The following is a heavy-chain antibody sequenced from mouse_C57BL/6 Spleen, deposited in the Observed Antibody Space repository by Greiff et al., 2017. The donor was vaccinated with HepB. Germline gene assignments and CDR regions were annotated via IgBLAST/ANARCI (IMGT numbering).Heavy chain of an antibody. D-gene: IGHD4-1*01. J-gene: IGHJ3*01. CDR2: ILPGSGST. CDR1: GYTFTGYW. CDR3: ARRLGRGFAY. Sequence: VQLVESGAELMKPGASVKLSCKATGYTFTGYWIEWVKQRPGHGLEWIGEILPGSGSTNYNEKFKGKATFTAHTSSNTAYMQLSSLTTEDSAIYYCARRLGRGFAYWGQGTLVTVSA. V-gene: IGHV1-9*01.